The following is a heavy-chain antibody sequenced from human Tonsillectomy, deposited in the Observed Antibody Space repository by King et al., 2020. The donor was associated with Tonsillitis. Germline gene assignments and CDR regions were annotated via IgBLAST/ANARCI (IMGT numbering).Heavy chain of an antibody. CDR1: GFTFSSYT. CDR2: ISSSTTYI. Sequence: VQLVESGGGLVKPGGSLRLSCAASGFTFSSYTMNWVRQAPGKGLEWVSSISSSTTYIYYADSVKGRFTISKDNAKNSLYLHMRSLRPEDTAVYYCASSTSIHADGGNSEFSIAEYFHHWGQGTLVTVSS. J-gene: IGHJ1*01. V-gene: IGHV3-21*01. D-gene: IGHD4-23*01. CDR3: ASSTSIHADGGNSEFSIAEYFHH.